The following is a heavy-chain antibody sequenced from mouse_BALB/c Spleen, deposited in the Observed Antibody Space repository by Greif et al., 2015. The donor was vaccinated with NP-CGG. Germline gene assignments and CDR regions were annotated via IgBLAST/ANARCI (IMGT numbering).Heavy chain of an antibody. D-gene: IGHD4-1*02. V-gene: IGHV3-6*02. Sequence: VQLKESGPGLVKPSQSLSLTCSVTGYSITSGYYWNWIRQFPGNKLEWMGYISYDGSNNYNPSLKNRISITRDTSKNQFFLKLNSVTTEDTATYYCARGSLNWALDYWGQGTTLTVSS. CDR3: ARGSLNWALDY. CDR2: ISYDGSN. CDR1: GYSITSGYY. J-gene: IGHJ2*01.